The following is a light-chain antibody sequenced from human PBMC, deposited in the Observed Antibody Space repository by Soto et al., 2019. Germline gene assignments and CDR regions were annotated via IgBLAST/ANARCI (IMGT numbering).Light chain of an antibody. CDR1: SSDVGGYNF. CDR2: EVI. Sequence: QSALTQPPSASVSPGQSVTISCTGTSSDVGGYNFVSWYQQHPGKAPKLMIYEVIQRPSGVSDRFSGSKSGNTASLTVSGLQAEDEADYYCSSYAGRNNLVFGGGTKLTVL. J-gene: IGLJ3*02. CDR3: SSYAGRNNLV. V-gene: IGLV2-8*01.